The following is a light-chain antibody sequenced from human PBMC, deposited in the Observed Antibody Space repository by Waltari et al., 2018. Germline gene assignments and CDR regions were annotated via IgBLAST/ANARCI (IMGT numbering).Light chain of an antibody. CDR3: QVWDSDSDHYI. J-gene: IGLJ1*01. CDR2: DDK. Sequence: YVLTQAPSASVAPGQTARITCEGHYLGSKSLNWYQQRPGQAPVLVVYDDKDRPTGIPDRFSGSNSGNTATLTISRVEAGDEGDYFCQVWDSDSDHYIFASGTKVTVL. V-gene: IGLV3-21*02. CDR1: YLGSKS.